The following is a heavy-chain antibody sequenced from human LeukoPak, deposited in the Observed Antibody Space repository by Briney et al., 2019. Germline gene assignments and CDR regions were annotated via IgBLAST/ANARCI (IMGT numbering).Heavy chain of an antibody. CDR3: ARGPVKGGGYFDY. CDR1: GYTFTGYY. D-gene: IGHD1-26*01. J-gene: IGHJ4*02. Sequence: ASVKVSCKASGYTFTGYYMHWVRQAPGQGLEWMGRINPNSGGTNYAQKFQGRVTMTRNTSISTAYMELSSLRSEDTAVYYCARGPVKGGGYFDYWGQGTLVTVSS. V-gene: IGHV1-2*06. CDR2: INPNSGGT.